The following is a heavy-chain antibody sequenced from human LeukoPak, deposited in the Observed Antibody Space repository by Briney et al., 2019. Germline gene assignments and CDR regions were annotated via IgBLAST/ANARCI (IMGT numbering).Heavy chain of an antibody. CDR1: GGSISSGSYY. J-gene: IGHJ4*02. V-gene: IGHV4-61*02. D-gene: IGHD3-22*01. CDR2: IYTSGST. CDR3: AGISGYPLY. Sequence: SETLSLTCTVSGGSISSGSYYWSWIRQPAGKGLEWIGRIYTSGSTNYNPSLKSRVTISVDTSKNQFSLKLSSVTAADTAVYYCAGISGYPLYWGQGTLVTVSS.